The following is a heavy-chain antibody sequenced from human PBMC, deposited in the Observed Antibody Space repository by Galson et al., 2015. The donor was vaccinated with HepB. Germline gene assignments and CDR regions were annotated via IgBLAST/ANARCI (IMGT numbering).Heavy chain of an antibody. CDR2: ISSSGNSI. D-gene: IGHD6-19*01. Sequence: SLRLSCAASRFTFTDFHMSWIRQAPGKGLEWVSYISSSGNSIHYADSVKGRFTISRDNAKNSLYLQMNSLRAEDTAVYYCVCRIGVAGPKYWGQGTLVSVSS. CDR1: RFTFTDFH. J-gene: IGHJ4*02. CDR3: VCRIGVAGPKY. V-gene: IGHV3-11*01.